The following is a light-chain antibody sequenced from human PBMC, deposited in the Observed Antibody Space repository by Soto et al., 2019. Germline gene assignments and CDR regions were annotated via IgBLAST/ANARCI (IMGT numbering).Light chain of an antibody. CDR1: SSNIGNNY. CDR2: DNS. Sequence: QSVLTQPPSASGSPGRRVTISCSGSSSNIGNNYLYWYHQLPGTAPKLLIYDNSQRHSGVPDRFSGSKSGTSASLAIRGLRSEDDADYHCAAWDDRLSVVVFGGGTKVTVL. V-gene: IGLV1-47*02. J-gene: IGLJ3*02. CDR3: AAWDDRLSVVV.